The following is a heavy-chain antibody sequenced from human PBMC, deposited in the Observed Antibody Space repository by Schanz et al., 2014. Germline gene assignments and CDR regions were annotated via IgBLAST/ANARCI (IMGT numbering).Heavy chain of an antibody. V-gene: IGHV3-48*04. J-gene: IGHJ4*02. Sequence: EVQLVQSGGGLVQPGGSLRLSCAASGFTFSSYAMGWVRQARGKGLEWVSYVSSSSSYTHYADSVKGRFTISRDNAKNSLYLQMNSLRAEDTAVYYCVRVSFADPRLYRGMDRDIDYWGQGTLVTVSS. D-gene: IGHD5-18*01. CDR2: VSSSSSYT. CDR3: VRVSFADPRLYRGMDRDIDY. CDR1: GFTFSSYA.